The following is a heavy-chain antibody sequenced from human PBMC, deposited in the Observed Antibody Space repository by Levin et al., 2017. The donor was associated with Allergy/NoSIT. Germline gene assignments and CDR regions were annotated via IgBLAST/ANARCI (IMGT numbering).Heavy chain of an antibody. D-gene: IGHD4-17*01. J-gene: IGHJ4*02. CDR3: ARIPSYGDYPQVYFDY. CDR2: IYSGGST. V-gene: IGHV3-53*01. Sequence: GGSLRLSCAASGFTVSSNYMSWVRQAPGKGLEWVSVIYSGGSTYYADSVKGRFTISRDNSKNTLYLQMNSLRAEDTAVYYCARIPSYGDYPQVYFDYWGQGTLVTVSS. CDR1: GFTVSSNY.